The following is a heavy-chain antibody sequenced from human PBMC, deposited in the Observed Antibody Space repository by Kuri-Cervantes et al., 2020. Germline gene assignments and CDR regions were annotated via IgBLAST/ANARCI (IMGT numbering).Heavy chain of an antibody. Sequence: LSLTCAASGFTFSSYWMHWVRQAPGKGLVWVSRINSDGSSTSYADSVKGRFTISRDNAKNTLYLQMNSLRAEDTAVYYCAREWAIRYCSGGSCYLGYYYYGMDVWGQGTTVTVSS. CDR3: AREWAIRYCSGGSCYLGYYYYGMDV. D-gene: IGHD2-15*01. J-gene: IGHJ6*02. CDR1: GFTFSSYW. CDR2: INSDGSST. V-gene: IGHV3-74*01.